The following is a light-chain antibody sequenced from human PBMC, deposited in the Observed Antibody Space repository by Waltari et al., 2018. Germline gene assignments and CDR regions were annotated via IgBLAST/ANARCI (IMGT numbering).Light chain of an antibody. V-gene: IGLV2-14*03. Sequence: QSALTQPASVSGSPGQSVTISCPGTSSDVGAYNHVSWYQQHPGNAPKPIIYDVPNRPSGVSDRFSGSKSGNTASLTISGLQAEDEADFYCSSYTSSTTLRVFGGGTKLTVL. CDR1: SSDVGAYNH. J-gene: IGLJ3*02. CDR3: SSYTSSTTLRV. CDR2: DVP.